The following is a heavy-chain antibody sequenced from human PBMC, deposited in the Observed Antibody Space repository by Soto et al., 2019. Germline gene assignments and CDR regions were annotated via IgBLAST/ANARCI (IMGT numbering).Heavy chain of an antibody. CDR2: NYWDDDK. CDR3: AHIPGSGQLLYSHYYYMDV. J-gene: IGHJ6*03. V-gene: IGHV2-5*02. CDR1: GFSLTTSGEA. D-gene: IGHD3-10*01. Sequence: QITLKESGPTLVKPTQTLTLTCTFSGFSLTTSGEAVGWIRQPPGKALEWLALNYWDDDKRSSPSLKSRLTITKDTSKNHVVLTMTNMDPVDTATYYFAHIPGSGQLLYSHYYYMDVWGKGSTIAVSS.